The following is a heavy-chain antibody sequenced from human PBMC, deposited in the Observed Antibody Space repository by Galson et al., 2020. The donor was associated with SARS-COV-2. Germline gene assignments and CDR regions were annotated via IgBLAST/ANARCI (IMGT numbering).Heavy chain of an antibody. Sequence: SETLSLTCAVPGGSFSGYHWNWTRQPPGKGLEWIGEVDHSGSTKYNPSLKGRVTISVDTSKKQLSLKLSSVTAADTALYFCARDHSAWFFDYWGQGALVTVSS. V-gene: IGHV4-34*01. J-gene: IGHJ4*02. CDR1: GGSFSGYH. CDR3: ARDHSAWFFDY. CDR2: VDHSGST. D-gene: IGHD6-19*01.